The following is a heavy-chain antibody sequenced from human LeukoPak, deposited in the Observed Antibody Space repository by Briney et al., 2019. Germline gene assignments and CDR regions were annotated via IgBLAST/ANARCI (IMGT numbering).Heavy chain of an antibody. D-gene: IGHD5/OR15-5a*01. CDR3: ARGGVYSQGFDY. J-gene: IGHJ4*02. V-gene: IGHV3-21*01. CDR1: GFTFSNYG. Sequence: GGSLRLSCGASGFTFSNYGMQWVRQAPGKGLEWVSSISTTSDYIYYAGSLKGRLTISRDNAKNSLYLQMNSLRAEDTAVYYCARGGVYSQGFDYWGQGTLVTVSS. CDR2: ISTTSDYI.